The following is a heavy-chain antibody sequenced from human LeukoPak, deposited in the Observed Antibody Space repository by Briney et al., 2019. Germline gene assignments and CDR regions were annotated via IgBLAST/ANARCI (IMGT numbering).Heavy chain of an antibody. V-gene: IGHV4-34*01. D-gene: IGHD1-26*01. CDR2: INHSGST. Sequence: SETLSLTCAVYGGSFSGYYWSWIRQPPGKGLEWIGEINHSGSTNYNPSLKSRVTISVDTSKNQFSLKLSSVTAADTAVYYCASFTSAWGVDYWGQGTLVTVSS. CDR3: ASFTSAWGVDY. J-gene: IGHJ4*02. CDR1: GGSFSGYY.